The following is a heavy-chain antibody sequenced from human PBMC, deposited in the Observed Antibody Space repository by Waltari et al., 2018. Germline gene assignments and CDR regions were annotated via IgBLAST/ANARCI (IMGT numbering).Heavy chain of an antibody. Sequence: EEQLLESGGGLVQPGDSLRLSCAASGFRFSNYWMNWVRQAPGRGLVWVGRISNDEISITYPDSVKGRFTISRDNAKNTLYLQMKRLRAEDTAVYYCVRLAQRTYRSPVPGRHYYYGMDVWGQGTTVTVSS. D-gene: IGHD3-10*01. J-gene: IGHJ6*02. CDR3: VRLAQRTYRSPVPGRHYYYGMDV. CDR2: ISNDEISI. V-gene: IGHV3-74*03. CDR1: GFRFSNYW.